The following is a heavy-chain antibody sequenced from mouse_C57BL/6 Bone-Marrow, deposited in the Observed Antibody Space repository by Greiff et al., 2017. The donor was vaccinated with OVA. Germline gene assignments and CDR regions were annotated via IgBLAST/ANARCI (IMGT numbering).Heavy chain of an antibody. Sequence: EVQLQESGPGLAKPSQSLSLTCSVPGYSITSDYWNWIRKFPGNKLEYMGYISYSGSTYYNPSLKSRISITRDTSTNQYYLQLKSVTTEDTATYYCARGGYYPYYAMDYWGQGTSVTVAS. CDR3: ARGGYYPYYAMDY. J-gene: IGHJ4*01. CDR2: ISYSGST. CDR1: GYSITSDY. D-gene: IGHD2-3*01. V-gene: IGHV3-8*01.